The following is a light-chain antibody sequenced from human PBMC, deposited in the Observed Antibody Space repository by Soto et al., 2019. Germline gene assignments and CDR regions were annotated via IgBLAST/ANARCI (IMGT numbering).Light chain of an antibody. Sequence: EIVMTQSPATLSVSPGERATLSCRAXQSVSSNLAWYQQKPGQAPSLLIYGAFTRATGIPTRFSGTGSGTEFTLTISSLQSEDFALYYCQQYNDWPLTFGQGTKVDIK. CDR1: QSVSSN. J-gene: IGKJ1*01. V-gene: IGKV3-15*01. CDR2: GAF. CDR3: QQYNDWPLT.